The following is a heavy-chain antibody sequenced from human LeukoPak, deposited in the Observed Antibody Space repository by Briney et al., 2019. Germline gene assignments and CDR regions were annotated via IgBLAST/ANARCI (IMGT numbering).Heavy chain of an antibody. CDR3: ARDFYYYDSSKGRRNYYMDV. CDR2: IYHSGST. V-gene: IGHV4-30-2*01. J-gene: IGHJ6*03. D-gene: IGHD3-22*01. CDR1: GGSISSGGYY. Sequence: SQTLSLTCTVSGGSISSGGYYWSWIRQPPGKGLEWFGYIYHSGSTYYNPSLKSRVTISVDRSKNQFSLKLSSVTAADTAVYYCARDFYYYDSSKGRRNYYMDVWGKGTTVTVSS.